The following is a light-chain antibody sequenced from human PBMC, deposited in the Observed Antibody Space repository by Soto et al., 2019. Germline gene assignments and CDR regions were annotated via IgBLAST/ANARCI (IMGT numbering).Light chain of an antibody. CDR1: QSVSSY. V-gene: IGKV3-11*01. CDR2: DAS. CDR3: QQRSHWPPYT. J-gene: IGKJ2*01. Sequence: EIVLTQSPATLSLSPGERATLSCRASQSVSSYLAWYQQKPGQAPRLLIYDASNRATGIPARFSGSGSGTDFTLTISCLAPEDFAVYYCQQRSHWPPYTFGQGTKLEIK.